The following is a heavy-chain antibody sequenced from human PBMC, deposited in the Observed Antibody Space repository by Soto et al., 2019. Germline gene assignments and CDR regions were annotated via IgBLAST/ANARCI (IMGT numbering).Heavy chain of an antibody. CDR2: ISAYNGNT. J-gene: IGHJ4*02. Sequence: QVQLVQSGAEVKKPGASVKVSCKASGNTFTSYGISWVRQAPGQGLEWMGWISAYNGNTNYAQKLQGRVIMTRDTSTSTAYMELRSLRSDVTAVYYCARDHGSGKNLGRWEDYGGQGTLVTVSS. CDR1: GNTFTSYG. CDR3: ARDHGSGKNLGRWEDY. D-gene: IGHD3-10*01. V-gene: IGHV1-18*01.